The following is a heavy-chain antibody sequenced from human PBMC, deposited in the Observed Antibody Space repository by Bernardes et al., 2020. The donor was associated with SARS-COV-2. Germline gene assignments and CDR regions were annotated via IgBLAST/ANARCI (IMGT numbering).Heavy chain of an antibody. CDR1: GGSISSGSYY. Sequence: SETLSLTCTVTGGSISSGSYYWSWIRQPAGKGLEWNGRIYTSGSTNYNPSLKSPVTIPVDTSKNQYSLKMSSVTAADTAVYYGARGIGYGDYFYYYYGMDVWGQGPTVTVSS. CDR3: ARGIGYGDYFYYYYGMDV. D-gene: IGHD4-17*01. V-gene: IGHV4-61*02. CDR2: IYTSGST. J-gene: IGHJ6*02.